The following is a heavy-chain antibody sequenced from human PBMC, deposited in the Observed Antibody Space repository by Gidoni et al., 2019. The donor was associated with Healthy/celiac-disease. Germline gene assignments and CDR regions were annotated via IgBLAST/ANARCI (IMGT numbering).Heavy chain of an antibody. CDR2: ISGSGGST. V-gene: IGHV3-23*01. Sequence: EVQLSVPGGGLVQSGGSLRLSCAASGLTFSSYAMDWVRQARRKGMEWISAISGSGGSTYYANSVKGRFTIYRDNTKSTLYLQMNSLKAEDTAVYYCAKDQRAAAGKGDYWGQGTLVTVSS. D-gene: IGHD6-13*01. J-gene: IGHJ4*02. CDR3: AKDQRAAAGKGDY. CDR1: GLTFSSYA.